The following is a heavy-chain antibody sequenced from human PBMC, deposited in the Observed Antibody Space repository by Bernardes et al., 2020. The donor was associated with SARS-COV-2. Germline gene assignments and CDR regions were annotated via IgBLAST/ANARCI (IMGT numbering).Heavy chain of an antibody. CDR1: GFSFNNYG. Sequence: GGSLRLSRVASGFSFNNYGMHWVRQAPGKGLEWVAFISYEGSRKYYLDSLKGRFTVSRDYSKDTLYLQMNSLREDDTAVYYCVKRRAIFELWAGSLDFWGLGTLVIVSS. CDR2: ISYEGSRK. D-gene: IGHD3-9*01. V-gene: IGHV3-30*18. CDR3: VKRRAIFELWAGSLDF. J-gene: IGHJ1*01.